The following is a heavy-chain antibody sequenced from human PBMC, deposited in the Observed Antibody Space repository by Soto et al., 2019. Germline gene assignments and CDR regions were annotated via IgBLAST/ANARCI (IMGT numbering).Heavy chain of an antibody. V-gene: IGHV4-31*03. D-gene: IGHD3-22*01. J-gene: IGHJ4*02. CDR3: ASNNYYDLGGFIDY. CDR1: GVSISSGTFY. Sequence: QVQLQESGPGLVKPSQTLSLSCTVSGVSISSGTFYWTWIRQYPGKCLEWIGYIFSSGSTNYNPSLRSRVCISRDTSKNQFSLILSSVTAADTAVYYCASNNYYDLGGFIDYWGQGTLVPVSS. CDR2: IFSSGST.